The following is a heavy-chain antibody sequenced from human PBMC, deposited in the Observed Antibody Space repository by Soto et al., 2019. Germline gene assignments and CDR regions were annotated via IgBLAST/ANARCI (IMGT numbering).Heavy chain of an antibody. CDR3: ARTRSAWSDFHYYSLDV. CDR1: GFTFNSYG. J-gene: IGHJ6*02. D-gene: IGHD1-26*01. CDR2: ISYDSTKT. V-gene: IGHV3-30*03. Sequence: QVQLVESGGGVVQPGRSLRLSCAASGFTFNSYGMHWVRQGPGNGLEWVAFISYDSTKTYYADSVKGRFTISRDNSNSAIDVQMNSLTGKNTAVYYCARTRSAWSDFHYYSLDVWGQGTTVTVSS.